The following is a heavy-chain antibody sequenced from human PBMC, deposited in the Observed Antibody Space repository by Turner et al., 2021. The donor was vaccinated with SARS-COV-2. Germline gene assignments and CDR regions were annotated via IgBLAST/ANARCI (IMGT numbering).Heavy chain of an antibody. CDR3: ATGVAVTCVVVAYYYYYGMDV. Sequence: QVQLVQSGAEVKKPGAAVKVSCKFSGYTRTALSMHWVRQAPGKGLEWMGGFDPEDGETIYAQKCQGRVTMTEDTSINTAYMELSGLRSEDTAVYYCATGVAVTCVVVAYYYYYGMDVWGQGTTVTVSS. V-gene: IGHV1-24*01. CDR2: FDPEDGET. D-gene: IGHD6-19*01. CDR1: GYTRTALS. J-gene: IGHJ6*02.